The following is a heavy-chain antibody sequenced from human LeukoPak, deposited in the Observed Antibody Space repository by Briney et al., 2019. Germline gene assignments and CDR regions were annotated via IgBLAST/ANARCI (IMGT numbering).Heavy chain of an antibody. J-gene: IGHJ4*02. CDR2: IRQDGSDK. V-gene: IGHV3-7*01. Sequence: GRSLRLSCAASGFTFSSNWMSWVRQAPGKGLEWVANIRQDGSDKYYMDSVKGRFTISRDNAKNSLSLQMNSLRAEDTAVYYCARDRDCGDGGCYPHFDYWGQGVQVTVSS. CDR3: ARDRDCGDGGCYPHFDY. D-gene: IGHD2-15*01. CDR1: GFTFSSNW.